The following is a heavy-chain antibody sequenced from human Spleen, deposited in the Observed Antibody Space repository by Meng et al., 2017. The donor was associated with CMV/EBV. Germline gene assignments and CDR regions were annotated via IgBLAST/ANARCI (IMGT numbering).Heavy chain of an antibody. D-gene: IGHD1-7*01. V-gene: IGHV1-2*02. CDR2: IHPHRGDT. CDR1: GYTFTAHY. CDR3: ARGRGYNWNYVY. Sequence: ASVKVSCKASGYTFTAHYFHWVRQAPGQGLEWMGWIHPHRGDTNYAQQFQGRVTLTRDTSISTAYMELSSLRSEDTAVYYCARGRGYNWNYVYWGQGTLVTVSS. J-gene: IGHJ4*02.